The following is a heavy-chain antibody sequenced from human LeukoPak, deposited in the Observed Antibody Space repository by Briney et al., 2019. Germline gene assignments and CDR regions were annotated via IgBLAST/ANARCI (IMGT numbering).Heavy chain of an antibody. CDR1: GGTFSSYA. CDR3: AREGLSEAVRIGKAFDI. Sequence: ASVKVSCKASGGTFSSYAISWVRQAPGQGLEWMGGIIPIFGTANYAQKFQGRVTITADESTSTAYMELSSLRSKDTAVYYCAREGLSEAVRIGKAFDIWGQGTMVTVSS. J-gene: IGHJ3*02. D-gene: IGHD6-6*01. CDR2: IIPIFGTA. V-gene: IGHV1-69*13.